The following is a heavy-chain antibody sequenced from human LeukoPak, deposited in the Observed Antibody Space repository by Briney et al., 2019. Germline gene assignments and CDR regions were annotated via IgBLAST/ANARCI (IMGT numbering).Heavy chain of an antibody. V-gene: IGHV3-7*01. CDR2: IKQDGSEK. J-gene: IGHJ4*02. D-gene: IGHD2-15*01. CDR1: GFTFSSYN. CDR3: ARDLGGAADY. Sequence: GGSLRLSCAASGFTFSSYNMDWVRQAPGKGLEWVANIKQDGSEKYYVDSVKGRFTISRDNAKNSLYLQMNSLRAEDTAVYYCARDLGGAADYWGQGTLVTVSS.